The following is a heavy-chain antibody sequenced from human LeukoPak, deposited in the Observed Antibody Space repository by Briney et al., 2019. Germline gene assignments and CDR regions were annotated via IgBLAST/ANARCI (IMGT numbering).Heavy chain of an antibody. CDR2: INSDGSST. D-gene: IGHD6-19*01. CDR1: GFTFSRYW. Sequence: GGSLRLSCAASGFTFSRYWMHWVRQAPGKGLVWVSRINSDGSSTSYADSVKGRFTISRDNAKNTLYLQMNSLRAEDTAVYYCASRVNSGWSFDYWGQGTLVTVSS. CDR3: ASRVNSGWSFDY. J-gene: IGHJ4*02. V-gene: IGHV3-74*01.